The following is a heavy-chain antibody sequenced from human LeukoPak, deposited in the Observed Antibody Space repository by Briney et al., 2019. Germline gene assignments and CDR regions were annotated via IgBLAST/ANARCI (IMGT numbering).Heavy chain of an antibody. J-gene: IGHJ4*02. CDR1: GFTFSDYY. D-gene: IGHD4-17*01. V-gene: IGHV3-11*01. Sequence: PGGSLRLSCAASGFTFSDYYMSWIRQAPGKGLEWVSYISSSGSTIYYADSVKGRFTISRDNSKNTLYLQMNSLRAEDTAVYYCAKGGLTTVTPFDYWGQGTLVTVSS. CDR3: AKGGLTTVTPFDY. CDR2: ISSSGSTI.